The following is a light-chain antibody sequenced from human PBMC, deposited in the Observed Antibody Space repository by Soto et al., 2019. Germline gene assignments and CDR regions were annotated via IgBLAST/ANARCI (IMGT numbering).Light chain of an antibody. V-gene: IGLV2-14*02. CDR2: EGI. CDR3: SSYTSSSTVV. CDR1: SSTVGGFNV. Sequence: SALTQPASVSGSPGQSITISCTGTSSTVGGFNVVSWYQQHPGKAPKVIIYEGIKRPSGVSNRFSGSNSGSTASLTISGLQAEDEADYYCSSYTSSSTVVFGGGTKLTVL. J-gene: IGLJ2*01.